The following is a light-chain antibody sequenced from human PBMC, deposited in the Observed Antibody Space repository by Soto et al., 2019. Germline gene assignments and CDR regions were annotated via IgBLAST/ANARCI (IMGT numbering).Light chain of an antibody. Sequence: TKAPAKLYLYRAERATVGCRASQSVSSDLAWYHQKPGQAPRLLIYGASTRATGIPARVSGSGSGTESALIINSLYSQKFALHNCQEPHTSPRTVAEGTKVDIK. CDR3: QEPHTSPRT. CDR1: QSVSSD. V-gene: IGKV3-15*01. J-gene: IGKJ1*01. CDR2: GAS.